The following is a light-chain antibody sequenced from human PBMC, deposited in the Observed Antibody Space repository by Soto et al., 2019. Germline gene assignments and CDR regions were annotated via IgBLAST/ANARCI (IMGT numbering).Light chain of an antibody. CDR3: SSYTSSIPRV. V-gene: IGLV2-14*01. CDR1: SSDVGGYNY. J-gene: IGLJ1*01. CDR2: EVS. Sequence: QSVLTQPASVSGSPGQSITISCTGTSSDVGGYNYVSWYQQHPGKAPKLMVYEVSTRPSGVSNRFSGSKSGNTASLTISGLQAEDEADYYCSSYTSSIPRVFGTGTKVTV.